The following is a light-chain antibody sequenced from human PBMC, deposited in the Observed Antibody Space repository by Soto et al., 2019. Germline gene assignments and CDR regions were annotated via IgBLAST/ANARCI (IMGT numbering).Light chain of an antibody. CDR2: AAS. V-gene: IGKV1-8*01. CDR1: QGISNY. CDR3: QQYNNWPIT. Sequence: AIRMTQSPSSFSASTGDRVTITCRASQGISNYLAWYQQKPGKVPKLLIYAASTLQSGVPSRFSGSGSGTEFTLTISSLQSEDFEIYYCQQYNNWPITFGQGTRLEI. J-gene: IGKJ5*01.